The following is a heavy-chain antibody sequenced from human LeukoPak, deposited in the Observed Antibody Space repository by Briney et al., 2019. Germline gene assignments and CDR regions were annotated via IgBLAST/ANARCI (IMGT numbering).Heavy chain of an antibody. J-gene: IGHJ4*02. CDR3: ARARPNSPLLRYFDWLPSRDAYFDY. V-gene: IGHV1-69*06. CDR2: IIPIFGTA. D-gene: IGHD3-9*01. CDR1: GGTFSSHA. Sequence: GASVKVSCKASGGTFSSHAISWVRQAPGQGLEWMGGIIPIFGTANYAQKFQGRVTITADKSTSTAYMELSSLRSEDTAVYYCARARPNSPLLRYFDWLPSRDAYFDYWGQGTLVTVSS.